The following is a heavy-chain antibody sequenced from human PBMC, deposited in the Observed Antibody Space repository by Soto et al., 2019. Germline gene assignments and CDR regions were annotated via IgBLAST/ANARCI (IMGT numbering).Heavy chain of an antibody. D-gene: IGHD3-22*01. CDR1: GDSISSGGSS. CDR3: ARGTQYFLNASGFPTVPHFAFDL. Sequence: QMQLQESGSGLVKPSQTLSLTCAVSGDSISSGGSSWNWIRQPPGKGLEWIGYIYESGKSYYNPXXRXRXXISVDRSNDXFXRXVXXVTAADTAVCYCARGTQYFLNASGFPTVPHFAFDLWGQGTMVTVSS. V-gene: IGHV4-30-2*01. J-gene: IGHJ3*01. CDR2: IYESGKS.